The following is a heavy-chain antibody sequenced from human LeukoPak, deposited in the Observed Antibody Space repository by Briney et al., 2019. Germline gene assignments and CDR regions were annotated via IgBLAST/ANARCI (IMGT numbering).Heavy chain of an antibody. V-gene: IGHV1-69*04. D-gene: IGHD5-12*01. CDR1: GYTFTSYG. CDR2: IIPILGIA. CDR3: VVATSDAFDI. Sequence: ASVKVSCKASGYTFTSYGISWVRQAPGQGLEWMGRIIPILGIANYAQKFQGRVTITADKSTSTAYMELSSLRSEDTAVYYCVVATSDAFDIWGQGTMVTVSS. J-gene: IGHJ3*02.